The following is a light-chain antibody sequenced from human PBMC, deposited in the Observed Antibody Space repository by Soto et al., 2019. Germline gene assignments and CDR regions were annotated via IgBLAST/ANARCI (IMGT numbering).Light chain of an antibody. CDR2: GAS. CDR3: QQYGSSPIT. V-gene: IGKV3-20*01. Sequence: IVLTQFPSPLSVSPGGTATLSCRASQSISDTLAWYQQKPGQAPRLLIYGASSRATGIPDRFSGSGSGTDFTLTISRLEPEDFAVYYCQQYGSSPITFGQGTRLEIK. J-gene: IGKJ5*01. CDR1: QSISDT.